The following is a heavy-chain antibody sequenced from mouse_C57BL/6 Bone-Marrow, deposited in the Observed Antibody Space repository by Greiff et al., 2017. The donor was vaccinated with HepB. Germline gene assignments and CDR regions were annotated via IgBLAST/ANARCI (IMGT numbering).Heavy chain of an antibody. D-gene: IGHD1-1*01. V-gene: IGHV2-6*01. Sequence: QVQLQQSGPGLVAPSQSLSITCTVSGFSLTSYGVDWVRQSPGKGLEWLGVIWGVGSTNYNSALKSRLSISKDNSKSQVFLKMNSLQTDDTAMYYCASGSSFAMDYWGQGTSVTVSS. CDR1: GFSLTSYG. CDR3: ASGSSFAMDY. J-gene: IGHJ4*01. CDR2: IWGVGST.